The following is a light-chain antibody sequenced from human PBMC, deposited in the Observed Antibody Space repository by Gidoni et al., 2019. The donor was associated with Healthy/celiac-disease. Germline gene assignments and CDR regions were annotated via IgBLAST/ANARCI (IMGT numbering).Light chain of an antibody. Sequence: QSVLTQPPSVSGAPGQRVTISCTGSSSNIGAGYYVHWYQQLPGTAPKLLIYGNSNRPSGVPDRFSGSKSGTSASLAITGLQAEDEADYYCQSYDSSLSGLFGGGTKLTV. V-gene: IGLV1-40*01. CDR2: GNS. CDR1: SSNIGAGYY. CDR3: QSYDSSLSGL. J-gene: IGLJ2*01.